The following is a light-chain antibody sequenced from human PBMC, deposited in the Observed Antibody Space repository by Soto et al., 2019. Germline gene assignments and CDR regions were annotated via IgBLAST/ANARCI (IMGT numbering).Light chain of an antibody. CDR2: DAS. J-gene: IGKJ3*01. CDR1: QNINTY. V-gene: IGKV1-39*01. CDR3: QQTYDAPHT. Sequence: DIQMTQSPYSLSAAVGDRVTIACRASQNINTYLNWYQQKPGKAPNLLIFDASSLQSGVPSRFSGSGSGTDFTLTISSLQPEDFAAYYCQQTYDAPHTFGPGTKVDIK.